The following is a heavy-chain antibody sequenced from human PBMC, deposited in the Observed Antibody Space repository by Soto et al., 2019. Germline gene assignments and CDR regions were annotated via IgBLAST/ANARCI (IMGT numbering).Heavy chain of an antibody. V-gene: IGHV6-1*01. CDR3: ARETRIAAVDTYCVYRAVLSV. D-gene: IGHD6-6*01. Sequence: SQTLSLTCAISGDSVSSNSAAWNWIRQSPSRGLEWLGRTYYRSKWYNDYAVSVKSRITINPDTSKNQFSLQLNSVTPEDTAVYYCARETRIAAVDTYCVYRAVLSVRAQGTTDPV. J-gene: IGHJ6*02. CDR1: GDSVSSNSAA. CDR2: TYYRSKWYN.